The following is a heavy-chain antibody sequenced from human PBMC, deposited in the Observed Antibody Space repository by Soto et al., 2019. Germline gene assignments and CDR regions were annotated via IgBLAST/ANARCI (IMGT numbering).Heavy chain of an antibody. Sequence: GESLKISCKGSGYSFTSYWIDWVRQMPGKGLEWMGIIYPGDSDTRYSPSFQGQVTISADKSISTAYLQWSSLKASDTAMYYCASTEWNYSYYYYGMDAWGQGTTVTVSS. V-gene: IGHV5-51*01. CDR3: ASTEWNYSYYYYGMDA. J-gene: IGHJ6*02. D-gene: IGHD1-7*01. CDR1: GYSFTSYW. CDR2: IYPGDSDT.